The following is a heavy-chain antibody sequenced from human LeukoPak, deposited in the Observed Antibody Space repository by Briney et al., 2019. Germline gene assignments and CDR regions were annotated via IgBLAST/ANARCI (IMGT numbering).Heavy chain of an antibody. Sequence: PGGSLRLSCAASGFTFSSYGMSWVRQAPGKGLEWVSAISGSGGSTYYADSVKGRFTISRDNSKNTLYLQMNSLRAKDTAIYYCAKGTMVRGYDSWGQGTLVTVSS. CDR2: ISGSGGST. D-gene: IGHD3-10*01. CDR3: AKGTMVRGYDS. J-gene: IGHJ4*02. V-gene: IGHV3-23*01. CDR1: GFTFSSYG.